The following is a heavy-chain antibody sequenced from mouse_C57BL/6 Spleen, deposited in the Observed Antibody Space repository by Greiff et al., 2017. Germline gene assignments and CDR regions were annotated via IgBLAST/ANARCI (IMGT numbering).Heavy chain of an antibody. Sequence: QVQLQQSGAELARPGASVKLSCKASGYTFTSYGISWVKQRTGQGLEWIGEIYPRSGNTYYNEKFKGKATLTADKSSSTAYMELRSLTSEDSAVYFCAREDEYYAMDYWGQGTSVTVSS. CDR2: IYPRSGNT. J-gene: IGHJ4*01. CDR3: AREDEYYAMDY. CDR1: GYTFTSYG. V-gene: IGHV1-81*01.